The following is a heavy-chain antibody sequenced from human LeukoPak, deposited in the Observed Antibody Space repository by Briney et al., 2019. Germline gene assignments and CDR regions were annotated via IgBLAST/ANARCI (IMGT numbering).Heavy chain of an antibody. CDR2: IRYDGSNK. V-gene: IGHV3-30*02. CDR3: AKDHNWNDWADY. D-gene: IGHD1-1*01. J-gene: IGHJ4*02. CDR1: GFTFSSYG. Sequence: GGSLRLSCAASGFTFSSYGLHWVRQAPGKGLERVAFIRYDGSNKYYADSVKGRFTISRDNSKNTLYLQMNSLRAEDTAVYYCAKDHNWNDWADYWGQGTLVTVSS.